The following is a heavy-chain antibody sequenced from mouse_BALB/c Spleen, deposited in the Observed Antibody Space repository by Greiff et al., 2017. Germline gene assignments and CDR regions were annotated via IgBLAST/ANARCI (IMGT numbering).Heavy chain of an antibody. V-gene: IGHV1S56*01. CDR2: IYPGNVNT. J-gene: IGHJ3*01. CDR3: ARGGGRSTFAC. Sequence: VQLQHSGPALVKPGASVRISCKASGYTFTSYYIHWVKQRPGQGLEWIGWIYPGNVNTKYNEKFKGKATLTADKSSSTAYMQGSSLTCEDSAVYFWARGGGRSTFACWGQGTMVTVAA. D-gene: IGHD5-1*01. CDR1: GYTFTSYY.